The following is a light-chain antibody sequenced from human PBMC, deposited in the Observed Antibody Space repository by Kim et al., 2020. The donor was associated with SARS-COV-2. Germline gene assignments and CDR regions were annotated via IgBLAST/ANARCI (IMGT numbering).Light chain of an antibody. CDR1: QGISTY. V-gene: IGKV1-9*01. CDR3: QQFNNYPIT. Sequence: DIQLTQSPSFLSASVGERVTITCRASQGISTYLAWYQQKSGEAPKLLMYSASILQSGVPSRFSGSGSGTEFTLTIGSLQPEDFATYYCQQFNNYPITFGQGTRLEIK. CDR2: SAS. J-gene: IGKJ5*01.